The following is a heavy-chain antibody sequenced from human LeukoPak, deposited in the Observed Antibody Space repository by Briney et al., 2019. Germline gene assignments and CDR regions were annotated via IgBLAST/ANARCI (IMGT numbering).Heavy chain of an antibody. CDR2: IGGSGGVT. CDR1: GFTFSSLA. CDR3: AKDHFGDHYFDY. Sequence: GGSLRLSCAASGFTFSSLAMTWVRQAPGKGLEWVSTIGGSGGVTYYADSVKGRFTISRDNSRSALCLQMNSLRAEDTAIYYCAKDHFGDHYFDYWGQGTLVTVSS. J-gene: IGHJ4*02. D-gene: IGHD3-10*01. V-gene: IGHV3-23*01.